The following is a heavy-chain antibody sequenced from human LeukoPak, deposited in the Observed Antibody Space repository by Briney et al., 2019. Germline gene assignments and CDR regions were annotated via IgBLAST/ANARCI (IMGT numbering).Heavy chain of an antibody. CDR2: INSDGTWT. J-gene: IGHJ4*02. CDR3: AKDLEYNVVVPAAIGY. D-gene: IGHD2-2*02. CDR1: GLTFSNYW. V-gene: IGHV3-74*01. Sequence: GGSLRLSCAASGLTFSNYWAHWVRQAPGKGPVWLSRINSDGTWTSYADSVKGRFTISRDNSKNTLYLLMNSLRAEDTAVYYCAKDLEYNVVVPAAIGYWGQGTLVTVSS.